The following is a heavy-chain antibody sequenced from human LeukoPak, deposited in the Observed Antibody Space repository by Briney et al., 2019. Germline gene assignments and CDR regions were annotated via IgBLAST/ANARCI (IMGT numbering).Heavy chain of an antibody. D-gene: IGHD2-21*01. CDR2: ISSSGSTK. J-gene: IGHJ4*02. Sequence: GGSLRLSCAASGFTFSSYGMNWVRQAPGKGLEWVSFISSSGSTKYYADSVKGRFTISRDNAKNSLYLQMNSLRAGDTAVYYCARSLIPYFDYWGQGTLVTVSS. V-gene: IGHV3-48*03. CDR3: ARSLIPYFDY. CDR1: GFTFSSYG.